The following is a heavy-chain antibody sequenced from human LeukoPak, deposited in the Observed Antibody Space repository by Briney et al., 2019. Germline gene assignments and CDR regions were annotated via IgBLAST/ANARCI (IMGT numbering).Heavy chain of an antibody. V-gene: IGHV3-23*01. CDR3: TKERGYYDSSGYCSRFDY. J-gene: IGHJ4*02. D-gene: IGHD3-22*01. CDR1: GFTFSSYA. CDR2: ISGSGGST. Sequence: GGSLRLSCAASGFTFSSYAMSWVRQAPGKGLEWVSAISGSGGSTYYADSVKGRFTISRDNSKNTLYLQMNSLRAEDTAVYYCTKERGYYDSSGYCSRFDYWGQGTLVTVSS.